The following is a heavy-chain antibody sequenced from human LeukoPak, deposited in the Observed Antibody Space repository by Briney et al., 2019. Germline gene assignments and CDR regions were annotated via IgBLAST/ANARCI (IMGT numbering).Heavy chain of an antibody. J-gene: IGHJ4*02. CDR1: GFTFSDHY. CDR3: ARVSPRLRCDDF. Sequence: GGSLRLSCAASGFTFSDHYMDWVRQAPGKGLEWVGRIRNKAASYSIEYGASVKGRFTISRDDSKNSLYLQMNSLKTEDTAVYYCARVSPRLRCDDFWGQGTLVTVSS. V-gene: IGHV3-72*01. D-gene: IGHD4-17*01. CDR2: IRNKAASYSI.